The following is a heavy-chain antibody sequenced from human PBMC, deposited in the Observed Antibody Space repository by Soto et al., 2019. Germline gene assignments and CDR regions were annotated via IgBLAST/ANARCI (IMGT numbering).Heavy chain of an antibody. Sequence: HPGGSLRLSCAASGFTFSSYAMSWVRQAPGKGLEWVSAISGSGGSTYYADSVKGRFTISRDNSKNTLYLQMNSLRAEDTAVYYCARRQVGATPAPFDYWGQGTLVTVSS. J-gene: IGHJ4*02. V-gene: IGHV3-23*01. CDR2: ISGSGGST. CDR1: GFTFSSYA. D-gene: IGHD1-26*01. CDR3: ARRQVGATPAPFDY.